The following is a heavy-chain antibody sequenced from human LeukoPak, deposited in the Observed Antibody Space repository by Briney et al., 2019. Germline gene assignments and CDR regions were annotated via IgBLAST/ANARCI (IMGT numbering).Heavy chain of an antibody. V-gene: IGHV4-38-2*01. D-gene: IGHD2-2*01. J-gene: IGHJ3*02. CDR3: TRGYCSTTRCRDAFDI. Sequence: SETLSLTCALSGYSISSGYYWGWIRQPPGKGLEWIGSIAHSGSTYYNPSLKSRVTILLDTSKNQFSLKLSSVTAADTAVYYCTRGYCSTTRCRDAFDIWGQGAMVTVSS. CDR1: GYSISSGYY. CDR2: IAHSGST.